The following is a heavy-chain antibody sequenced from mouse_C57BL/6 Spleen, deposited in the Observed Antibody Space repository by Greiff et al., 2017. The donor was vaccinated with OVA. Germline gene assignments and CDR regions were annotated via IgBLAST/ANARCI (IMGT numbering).Heavy chain of an antibody. CDR3: AIRLIYYYDV. V-gene: IGHV1-55*01. Sequence: QVQLQQSGAELVKPGASVKMSCKASGYTFTSYWITWVKQRPGQGLEWIGDIYPGSGSTTYNEKFKSKATLTVDTSSSTAYMQLSSLTSEDSAVYYCAIRLIYYYDVWGTGTTVTVSS. D-gene: IGHD1-1*01. CDR2: IYPGSGST. J-gene: IGHJ1*03. CDR1: GYTFTSYW.